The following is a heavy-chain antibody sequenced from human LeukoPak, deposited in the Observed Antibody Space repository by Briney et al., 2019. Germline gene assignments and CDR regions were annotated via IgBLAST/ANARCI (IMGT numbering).Heavy chain of an antibody. Sequence: GGSLRLSCAASGFTFSSYSMNWVRQAPGKGLEWVSSISSSSSNIYYADSVKGRFTISRDNAKNSLYLQMNSLRAEDTAVYYCARAGAVANYGMDVWGKGTTVTVSS. J-gene: IGHJ6*04. CDR1: GFTFSSYS. CDR2: ISSSSSNI. CDR3: ARAGAVANYGMDV. V-gene: IGHV3-21*01. D-gene: IGHD6-19*01.